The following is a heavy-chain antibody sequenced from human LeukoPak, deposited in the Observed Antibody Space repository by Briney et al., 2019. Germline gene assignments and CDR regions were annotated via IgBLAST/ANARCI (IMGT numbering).Heavy chain of an antibody. D-gene: IGHD3-22*01. CDR1: GFTFSSYG. CDR2: ISGSGGRT. V-gene: IGHV3-23*01. Sequence: GGSLRLSCAASGFTFSSYGMSWVRQAPGKGLEWVSAISGSGGRTYYADSVKGRFTISRDNSKNTLYLQMNSLRAEDTAVYYCAKDGPYYYDSSGYLDYWGQGTLVTVSS. CDR3: AKDGPYYYDSSGYLDY. J-gene: IGHJ4*02.